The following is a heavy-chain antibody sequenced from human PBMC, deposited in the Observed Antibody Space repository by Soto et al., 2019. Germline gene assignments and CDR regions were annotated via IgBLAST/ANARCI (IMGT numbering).Heavy chain of an antibody. V-gene: IGHV1-18*01. D-gene: IGHD2-2*01. CDR3: ASTPPPSGYCDSTSCQNWSDH. Sequence: QVQLVQSGAEVKQPGASVKVSCKASGFTFTSYGFSWVRQAPGQGLELMGWISAYNGNTYYAQKLQDRVTLTTDTSTSTAYMDLRSLRSDDTAMYYCASTPPPSGYCDSTSCQNWSDHWGQCTLVTVSS. CDR2: ISAYNGNT. J-gene: IGHJ5*02. CDR1: GFTFTSYG.